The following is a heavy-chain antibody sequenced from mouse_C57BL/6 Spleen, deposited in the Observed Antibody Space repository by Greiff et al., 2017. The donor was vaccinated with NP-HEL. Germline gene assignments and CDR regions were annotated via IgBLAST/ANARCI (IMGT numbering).Heavy chain of an antibody. CDR2: IYPSDSET. Sequence: QVQLQQPGAELVRPGSSVKLSCKASGYTFTSYWMDWVKQRPGQGLEWIGNIYPSDSETHYNQKFKDKATLTVDKSSSTAYMQLSSLTSEDSAVYYCARAKPLRGFDYWGQGTTLTVSS. V-gene: IGHV1-61*01. CDR1: GYTFTSYW. CDR3: ARAKPLRGFDY. J-gene: IGHJ2*01. D-gene: IGHD6-1*01.